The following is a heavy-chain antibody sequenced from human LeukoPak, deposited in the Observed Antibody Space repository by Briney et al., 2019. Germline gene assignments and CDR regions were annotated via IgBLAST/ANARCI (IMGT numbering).Heavy chain of an antibody. CDR2: MNPNSGNT. CDR3: ARRTMVRGKQNWFDP. J-gene: IGHJ5*02. D-gene: IGHD3-10*01. V-gene: IGHV1-8*01. CDR1: GYTFTSYD. Sequence: ASVKVSCKASGYTFTSYDINWVRQATGQGLEWMGWMNPNSGNTGYAQKFQGRVTMTRNTSISTAHMELSSLRSEDTAVYYCARRTMVRGKQNWFDPWGQGTLVTVSS.